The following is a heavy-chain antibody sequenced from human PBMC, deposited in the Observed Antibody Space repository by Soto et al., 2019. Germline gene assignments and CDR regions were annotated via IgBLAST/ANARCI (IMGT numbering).Heavy chain of an antibody. Sequence: QVQLVQSGAEVKKPGSSVKVSCKASGGTFSSYAISWVRQAPGQGLEWMGGIIPIFGTANYAQKFQGRVTITADESTSTAYMELRSLRYEETAVYYCARVYDSRYYFDYWGQGTQVPVSS. CDR1: GGTFSSYA. V-gene: IGHV1-69*12. CDR3: ARVYDSRYYFDY. D-gene: IGHD3-22*01. J-gene: IGHJ4*02. CDR2: IIPIFGTA.